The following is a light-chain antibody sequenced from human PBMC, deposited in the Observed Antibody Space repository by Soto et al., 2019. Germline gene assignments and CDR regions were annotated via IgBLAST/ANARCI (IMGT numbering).Light chain of an antibody. V-gene: IGKV2-30*01. CDR2: KVS. Sequence: DVVMTQSPLSLPVTPGQPASISCRSSQSIVNGDGNTYLSWFQQRPGKSPRRLIYKVSDRDSGVPERFSGSESGTDFTLKISRVEAEDVGRYYCMQATHLPYTFGQGTKLEIK. CDR3: MQATHLPYT. CDR1: QSIVNGDGNTY. J-gene: IGKJ2*01.